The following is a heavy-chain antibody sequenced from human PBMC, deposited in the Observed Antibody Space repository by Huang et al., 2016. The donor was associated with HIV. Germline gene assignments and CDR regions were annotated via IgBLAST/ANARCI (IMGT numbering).Heavy chain of an antibody. D-gene: IGHD3-22*01. Sequence: QVQLQLWGAGLLKPSETLSLTCAVYGGSFNGFYWSWIRQPPGKGLEWIGEINDTGNTNSDPSLRGRVTRSVNTSKKQFSLQVKSVTVADTAIYYCARRGYYYDGSGFPGFDPWGRGALATVSS. V-gene: IGHV4-34*02. J-gene: IGHJ5*02. CDR1: GGSFNGFY. CDR2: INDTGNT. CDR3: ARRGYYYDGSGFPGFDP.